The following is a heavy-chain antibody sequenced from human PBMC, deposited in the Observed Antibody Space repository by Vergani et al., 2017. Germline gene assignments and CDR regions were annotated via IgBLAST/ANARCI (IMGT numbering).Heavy chain of an antibody. CDR3: ARIRSSSYYYGMDV. Sequence: QVTLRESGPALVKPTQTLTLTCTFSGFSLSTSGMCVGWIRQPPGKALEWLARIDWDDDKYYSTSLKTRLTISKDTAKNQVVLTMTNMYPVDTATYYCARIRSSSYYYGMDVWGQGTTVTVSS. CDR2: IDWDDDK. V-gene: IGHV2-70*15. J-gene: IGHJ6*02. CDR1: GFSLSTSGMC. D-gene: IGHD2-15*01.